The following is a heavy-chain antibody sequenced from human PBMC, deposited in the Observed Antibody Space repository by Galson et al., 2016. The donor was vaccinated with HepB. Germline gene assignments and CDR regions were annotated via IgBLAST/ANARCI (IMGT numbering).Heavy chain of an antibody. Sequence: SVKVSCKASGYTFTSYYMHWVRQAPGQGLEWMGIINPSGGSTSYAQTFQGRVTMTRDTSTSTVYMELSSLRSEDTAVYYCARDRHYYGSGSYPSRYFDYWGQGTLVTVSS. CDR3: ARDRHYYGSGSYPSRYFDY. V-gene: IGHV1-46*01. D-gene: IGHD3-10*01. J-gene: IGHJ4*02. CDR1: GYTFTSYY. CDR2: INPSGGST.